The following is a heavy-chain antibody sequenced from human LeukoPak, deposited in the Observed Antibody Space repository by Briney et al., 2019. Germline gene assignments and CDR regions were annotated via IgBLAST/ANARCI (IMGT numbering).Heavy chain of an antibody. V-gene: IGHV3-23*01. CDR2: ISDPHSGSQT. Sequence: PGGSLRLSCAASGFTFSSYTMNWVRQALGQGLEWVSTISDPHSGSQTHYADSVKGRFTISRDDSQNTVYLQMDSLRSEDTAVYYCVVVVTAIPPPPSWAVYFQHWGQGTLVTVSS. J-gene: IGHJ1*01. CDR3: VVVVTAIPPPPSWAVYFQH. D-gene: IGHD2-21*02. CDR1: GFTFSSYT.